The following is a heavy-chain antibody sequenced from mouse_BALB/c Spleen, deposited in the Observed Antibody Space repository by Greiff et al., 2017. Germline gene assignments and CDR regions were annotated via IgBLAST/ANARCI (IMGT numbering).Heavy chain of an antibody. CDR1: GFNIKDYY. CDR3: NACSSGYVRAMDY. CDR2: IDPENGDT. J-gene: IGHJ4*01. V-gene: IGHV14-4*02. Sequence: VQLKQSGAELVRSGASVKLSCTASGFNIKDYYMHWVKQRPEQGLEWIGWIDPENGDTEYAPKFQGKATMTADTSSNTAYLQLSSLTSEDTAVYYCNACSSGYVRAMDYWGQGTSVTVSS. D-gene: IGHD3-1*01.